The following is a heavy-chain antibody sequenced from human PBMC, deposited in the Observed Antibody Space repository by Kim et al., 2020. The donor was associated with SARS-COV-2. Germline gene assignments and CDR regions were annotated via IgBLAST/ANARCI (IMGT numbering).Heavy chain of an antibody. D-gene: IGHD6-13*01. J-gene: IGHJ4*02. V-gene: IGHV4-59*08. Sequence: PHLKSRVTISLDTSKNQFALKMTSGTAADPAVYYCARHGNPAYTDSWYDYWGQGTLVTVSS. CDR3: ARHGNPAYTDSWYDY.